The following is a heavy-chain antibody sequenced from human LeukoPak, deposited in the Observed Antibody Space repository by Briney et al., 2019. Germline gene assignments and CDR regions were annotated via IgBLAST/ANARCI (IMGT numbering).Heavy chain of an antibody. CDR3: ARDGGGSSSWGWDNWFDP. D-gene: IGHD6-13*01. Sequence: PSETLSLTCTVSGGPISDYYWSWIRQPPGKGLEWIGYSYYTGVTNYNPSLKSRVSISVDTSKNQFSLKLSSVTAADTAVYYCARDGGGSSSWGWDNWFDPWGQGTLVTVSS. V-gene: IGHV4-59*01. CDR2: SYYTGVT. J-gene: IGHJ5*02. CDR1: GGPISDYY.